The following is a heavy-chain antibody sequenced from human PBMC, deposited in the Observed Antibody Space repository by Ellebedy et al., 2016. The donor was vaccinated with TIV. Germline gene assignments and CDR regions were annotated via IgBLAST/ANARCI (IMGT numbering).Heavy chain of an antibody. Sequence: PGGSLRLSCAASGFIFSGSWMTWVRQAPGKGLEWVANINQDGSDEYYVDSVKGRFTISRDNAKNSLYLQMNSLRDEDTAMYYCARDVAPVGQVTFDCWGQGTLVTVSS. V-gene: IGHV3-7*03. CDR3: ARDVAPVGQVTFDC. J-gene: IGHJ4*02. CDR1: GFIFSGSW. CDR2: INQDGSDE. D-gene: IGHD2-21*02.